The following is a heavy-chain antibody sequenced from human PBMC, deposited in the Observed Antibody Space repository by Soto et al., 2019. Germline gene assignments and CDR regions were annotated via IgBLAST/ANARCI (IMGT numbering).Heavy chain of an antibody. CDR1: GGTFSSYA. Sequence: QVQLVQSGAEVKKPGSSVKVSCKASGGTFSSYAISWVRQAPGQGLEWMGGIIPIFGTANYAQKFQGRVTITADESTSTAYMELSRLRSEDTAVYYCARAMVRGVHYYYYGMDVWGQGTTVNVSS. V-gene: IGHV1-69*01. CDR3: ARAMVRGVHYYYYGMDV. D-gene: IGHD3-10*01. CDR2: IIPIFGTA. J-gene: IGHJ6*02.